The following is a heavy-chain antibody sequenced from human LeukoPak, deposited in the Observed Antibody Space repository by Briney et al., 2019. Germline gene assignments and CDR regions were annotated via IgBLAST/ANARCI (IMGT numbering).Heavy chain of an antibody. J-gene: IGHJ4*02. CDR3: ARARPKQPPDY. CDR1: GYTFTSNY. Sequence: ASVKVSCKAFGYTFTSNYMHWVRQAPGQGPEWMGVISPSGGSTTYAQKFQGRVTLTRDMSTSTDYLELSSLRSVDTAVYYCARARPKQPPDYWGQGTLVTVSS. V-gene: IGHV1-46*01. CDR2: ISPSGGST. D-gene: IGHD6-13*01.